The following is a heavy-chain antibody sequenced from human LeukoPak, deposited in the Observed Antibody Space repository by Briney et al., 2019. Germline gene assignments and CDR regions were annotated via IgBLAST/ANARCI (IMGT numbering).Heavy chain of an antibody. V-gene: IGHV1-18*01. CDR3: ARVRGKHPGGYEFDY. CDR1: GYTFTSYG. D-gene: IGHD5-12*01. Sequence: APVKASCKASGYTFTSYGISWVRQSPGQGLEWMGWISAYNGNTNYAQKLQRRVTMTTDTSTSTAYMELRSLRSDDTAVYYCARVRGKHPGGYEFDYWGQGTRVTFSS. CDR2: ISAYNGNT. J-gene: IGHJ4*02.